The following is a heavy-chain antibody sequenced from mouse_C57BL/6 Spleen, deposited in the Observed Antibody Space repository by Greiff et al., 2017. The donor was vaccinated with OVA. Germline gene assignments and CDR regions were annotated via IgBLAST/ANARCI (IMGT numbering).Heavy chain of an antibody. CDR3: ARRDYGSSFAY. Sequence: DVMLVESGGGLVKPGGSLKLSCAASGFTFSDYGMHWVRQAPEKGLEWVAYISSGSSTIYYADTVKGRFTISRDNAKNTLFLQMTSLMSEDTAMYYCARRDYGSSFAYWGQGTLVTVSA. CDR2: ISSGSSTI. CDR1: GFTFSDYG. D-gene: IGHD1-1*01. J-gene: IGHJ3*01. V-gene: IGHV5-17*01.